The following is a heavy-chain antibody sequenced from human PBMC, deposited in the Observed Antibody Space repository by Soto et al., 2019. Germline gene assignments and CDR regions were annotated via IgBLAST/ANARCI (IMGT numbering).Heavy chain of an antibody. CDR1: GFTFSNFA. V-gene: IGHV3-30-3*01. Sequence: GGSVRLSCXASGFTFSNFAMYWVRQAPGKGLEWVTVISYDGSHKYYADSVKGRFTISRDNSKNTLYLQMNNLRAEDSAVYFCARDYSYQRAMDVWGQGTTVTVSS. J-gene: IGHJ6*02. D-gene: IGHD2-15*01. CDR2: ISYDGSHK. CDR3: ARDYSYQRAMDV.